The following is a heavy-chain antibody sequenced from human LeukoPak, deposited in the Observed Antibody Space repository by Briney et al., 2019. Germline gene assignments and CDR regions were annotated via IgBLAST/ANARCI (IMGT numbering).Heavy chain of an antibody. V-gene: IGHV3-23*01. J-gene: IGHJ4*02. D-gene: IGHD2-15*01. CDR3: AKAPVTSCRGAFCYPLDS. CDR1: GFTFTTYW. Sequence: GGSLSITCTASGFTFTTYWRGWVRQAPGKGLEWISAISSSGDGTYHAGSVRGRFTISRDSSKNTLYLQMNNLRTADAAIYYCAKAPVTSCRGAFCYPLDSWGQGTLVTVSS. CDR2: ISSSGDGT.